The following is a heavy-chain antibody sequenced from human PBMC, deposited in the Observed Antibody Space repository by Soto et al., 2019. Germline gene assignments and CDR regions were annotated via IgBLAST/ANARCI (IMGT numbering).Heavy chain of an antibody. J-gene: IGHJ5*02. V-gene: IGHV4-31*03. CDR2: IYYSGST. CDR1: GGSISSGGYY. CDR3: ARERYSYGNWFDP. Sequence: QVQLQESGPGLVKPSQTLSLTCTVSGGSISSGGYYWSWIRQHPGKGLEWIGCIYYSGSTYYTPALKSRVTISVDTSKNQFSLKLSSVTAADTAVYYCARERYSYGNWFDPWGQGTLVTVSS. D-gene: IGHD5-18*01.